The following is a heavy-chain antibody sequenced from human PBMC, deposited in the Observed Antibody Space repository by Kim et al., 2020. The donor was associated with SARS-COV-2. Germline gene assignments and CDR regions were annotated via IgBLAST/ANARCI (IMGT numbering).Heavy chain of an antibody. D-gene: IGHD5-12*01. V-gene: IGHV4-31*03. Sequence: SETLSLTCTVSGGSISSGGYYWSWIRQHPGKGLEWIGYIYYSGSTYYNPSLKSRVTISVDTSKNQFSLKLSSVTAADTAVYYCARGYSGYDLIDYWGQGTLVTVSS. J-gene: IGHJ4*02. CDR1: GGSISSGGYY. CDR2: IYYSGST. CDR3: ARGYSGYDLIDY.